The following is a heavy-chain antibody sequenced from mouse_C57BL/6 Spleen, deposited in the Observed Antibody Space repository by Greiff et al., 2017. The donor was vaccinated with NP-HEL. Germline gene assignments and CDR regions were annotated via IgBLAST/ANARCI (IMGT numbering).Heavy chain of an antibody. CDR3: TGRGANFY. J-gene: IGHJ3*01. Sequence: DVKLVESGGGLVQPGGSMKLSCVASGFTFSNYWMNWVRQSPEKGLEWVAQIRLKSDNYATHYAESVKGRFTISRDDSKSSVYLQMNNLRAEDTGIYYCTGRGANFYWGQGTLVTVSA. V-gene: IGHV6-3*01. CDR1: GFTFSNYW. CDR2: IRLKSDNYAT. D-gene: IGHD3-1*01.